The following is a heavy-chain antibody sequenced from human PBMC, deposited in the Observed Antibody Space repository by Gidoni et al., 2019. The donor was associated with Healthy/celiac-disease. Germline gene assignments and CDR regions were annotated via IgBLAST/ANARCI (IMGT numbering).Heavy chain of an antibody. J-gene: IGHJ4*02. CDR3: AKDSGYDFDYFDY. CDR2: ISWNSGSI. CDR1: GFTFDDYA. D-gene: IGHD5-12*01. Sequence: EVQLVESGGGLVQPGRSLILSCAASGFTFDDYAMHWVRQAPGKGLEWVSGISWNSGSIGYADSVKGRFTISRDNAKNSLYLQMNSLRAEDTALYYCAKDSGYDFDYFDYWGQGTLVTVSS. V-gene: IGHV3-9*01.